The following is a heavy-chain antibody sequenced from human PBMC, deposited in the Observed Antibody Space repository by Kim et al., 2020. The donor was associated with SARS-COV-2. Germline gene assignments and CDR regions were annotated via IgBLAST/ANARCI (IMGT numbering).Heavy chain of an antibody. D-gene: IGHD1-26*01. CDR3: AGSGSGAQYYGMDV. J-gene: IGHJ6*02. V-gene: IGHV1-3*04. Sequence: ASVKVSCKASGYTFTNYAMHWVRQAPGQRLEWMGWINTGTGNTKYSKKFQGRVTISRDKSASTGYMELSSLTSEDTAVFYCAGSGSGAQYYGMDVWGQGTTVTVSS. CDR2: INTGTGNT. CDR1: GYTFTNYA.